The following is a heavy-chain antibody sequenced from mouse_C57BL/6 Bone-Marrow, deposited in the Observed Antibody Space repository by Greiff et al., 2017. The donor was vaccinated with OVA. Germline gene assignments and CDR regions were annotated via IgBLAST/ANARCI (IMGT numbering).Heavy chain of an antibody. CDR1: GYTFTSYW. D-gene: IGHD2-4*01. J-gene: IGHJ4*01. Sequence: VQLKQPGAELVKPGASVKMSCKASGYTFTSYWITWVKQRPGQGLEWIGDIYPGSGSTNYNEKFKSKATLTVDTSSSTAYMQLSSLTSEDSAVYYCARRDYDGVYYAMDYWGQGTSVTVSS. V-gene: IGHV1-55*01. CDR2: IYPGSGST. CDR3: ARRDYDGVYYAMDY.